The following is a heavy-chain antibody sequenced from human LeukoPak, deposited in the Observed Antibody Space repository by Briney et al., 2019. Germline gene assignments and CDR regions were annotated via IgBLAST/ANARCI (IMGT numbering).Heavy chain of an antibody. CDR1: GGSISSYY. CDR3: ARAPTTVVTPYYFDY. CDR2: IDNRGGT. J-gene: IGHJ4*02. D-gene: IGHD4-23*01. Sequence: PSDTLSLTCTVSGGSISSYYWSWIRQPPGKGLEWIGYIDNRGGTNHNPSLKSRVTISLDTSKNQFSLKLSSVTAADTAVYYCARAPTTVVTPYYFDYWGQGTLVSVSS. V-gene: IGHV4-59*07.